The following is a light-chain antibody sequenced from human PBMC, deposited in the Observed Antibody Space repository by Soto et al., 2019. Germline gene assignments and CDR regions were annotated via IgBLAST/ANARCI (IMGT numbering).Light chain of an antibody. CDR2: DAS. CDR3: QQRSYLFT. J-gene: IGKJ4*01. CDR1: HIFGSS. V-gene: IGKV3-11*01. Sequence: EIVLTQSPATLSLSPGERATLSCRVSHIFGSSLALYQQKPGQAPRLLIDDASNRAAGIPARFSGSGSGTDFTLTINSLEPEDVAVYYCQQRSYLFTFGGGTKVDIK.